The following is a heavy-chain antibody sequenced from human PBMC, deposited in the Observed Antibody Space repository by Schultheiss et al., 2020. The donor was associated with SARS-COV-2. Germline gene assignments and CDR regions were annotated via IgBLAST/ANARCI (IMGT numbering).Heavy chain of an antibody. D-gene: IGHD4-17*01. J-gene: IGHJ3*02. V-gene: IGHV3-23*01. CDR1: GFTFSSYA. Sequence: GGSLRLSCAASGFTFSSYAMSWVRQAPGKGLEWVSAISGSGGSTYYADSVKGRFSISRDNSKNTLYLQMNSLRAEDTAVYYCARDSTTDDDAFDIWGQGTMVTVSS. CDR2: ISGSGGST. CDR3: ARDSTTDDDAFDI.